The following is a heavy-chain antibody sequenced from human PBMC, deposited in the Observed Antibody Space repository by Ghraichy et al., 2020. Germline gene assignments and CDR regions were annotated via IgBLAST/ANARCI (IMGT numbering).Heavy chain of an antibody. J-gene: IGHJ4*02. CDR1: GFTFSSYW. D-gene: IGHD2-2*01. Sequence: GGSLRLSCAASGFTFSSYWMHWVRQAPGKGLVWVSRINSDGSSTSYADSVKGRFTISRDNAKNTLYLQMNSLRAEDMAVYYCARGTTIAMPDYWGQGTLVTVSS. CDR2: INSDGSST. V-gene: IGHV3-74*01. CDR3: ARGTTIAMPDY.